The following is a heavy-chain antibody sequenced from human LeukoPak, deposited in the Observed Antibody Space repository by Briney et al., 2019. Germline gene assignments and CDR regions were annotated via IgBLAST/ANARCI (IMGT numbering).Heavy chain of an antibody. J-gene: IGHJ4*02. Sequence: SGRSLRLLRAASGFTFNRYAMLCLPHAPGKAREWVAVIRDNGSNKHYADSVKGRFTISRDNSKNTLYLQMNSLRAEDTAVYYCAKVCVVVLFGYWGKGALVTVSS. CDR1: GFTFNRYA. D-gene: IGHD2-2*01. CDR3: AKVCVVVLFGY. CDR2: IRDNGSNK. V-gene: IGHV3-30*04.